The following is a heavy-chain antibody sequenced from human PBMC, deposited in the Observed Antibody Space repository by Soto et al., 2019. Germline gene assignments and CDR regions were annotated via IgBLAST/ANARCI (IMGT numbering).Heavy chain of an antibody. CDR2: ISSDGGNK. V-gene: IGHV3-30*03. D-gene: IGHD1-26*01. Sequence: ESGGGVVQPGTSLRLSCAASGFTFSSHAMHWVRQAPGKGLEWVALISSDGGNKYYIDSVKGRFTISRDNSKNSLALQMNSLRAEDTAVYYCARDHEGSGTYFDCWGQGPLVTVSS. J-gene: IGHJ4*02. CDR1: GFTFSSHA. CDR3: ARDHEGSGTYFDC.